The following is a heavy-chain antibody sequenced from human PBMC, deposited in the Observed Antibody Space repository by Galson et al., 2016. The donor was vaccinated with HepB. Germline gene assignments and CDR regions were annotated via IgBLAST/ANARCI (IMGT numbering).Heavy chain of an antibody. CDR2: IKEDGGEK. V-gene: IGHV3-7*01. CDR1: GFTFDTYW. J-gene: IGHJ6*04. D-gene: IGHD3-10*01. Sequence: SLRLSCAASGFTFDTYWMAWVRQAPGMGLQWVANIKEDGGEKYYLDSVKGRFTISSDNAKNSLFLQMNSLRAEDTAVYYCARDLTMVQGLLVTSVYHFNGLDVWGKGTTVTVSS. CDR3: ARDLTMVQGLLVTSVYHFNGLDV.